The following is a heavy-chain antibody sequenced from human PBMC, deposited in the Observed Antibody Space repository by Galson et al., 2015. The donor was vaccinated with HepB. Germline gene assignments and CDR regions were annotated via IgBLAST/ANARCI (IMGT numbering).Heavy chain of an antibody. J-gene: IGHJ4*02. V-gene: IGHV3-33*01. CDR2: IWYDGSIE. Sequence: SLRLSCAASGFTFSSYGMYWVRQAPGKGLEWVAVIWYDGSIEYYRDFVRGRFTVSRDNSRNTLYLQMSSLRAEDTAVYYCARDLGFGLDYWGQGTLVTVSS. D-gene: IGHD3-16*01. CDR1: GFTFSSYG. CDR3: ARDLGFGLDY.